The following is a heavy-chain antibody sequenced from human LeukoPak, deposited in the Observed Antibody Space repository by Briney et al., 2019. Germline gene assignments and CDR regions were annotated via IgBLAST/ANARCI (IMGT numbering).Heavy chain of an antibody. J-gene: IGHJ6*03. Sequence: GALRLSCAASGFTFSSYAMHWVRQAPGKGLEYVSAISSNGGSTYYANSVKGRFTISRDNSKNTLYLQMGSLRAEDMAVYYCVREWASGSYSYYYYYYMDVWGKGTTVTVSS. CDR1: GFTFSSYA. D-gene: IGHD1-26*01. CDR3: VREWASGSYSYYYYYYMDV. V-gene: IGHV3-64*01. CDR2: ISSNGGST.